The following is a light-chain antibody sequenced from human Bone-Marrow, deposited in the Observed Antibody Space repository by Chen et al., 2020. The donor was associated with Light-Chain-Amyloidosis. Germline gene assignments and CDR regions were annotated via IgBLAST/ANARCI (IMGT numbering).Light chain of an antibody. CDR3: SSYTITNTLV. CDR2: EVT. Sequence: QSALTQPASVSASPGQPITIAFLGTSSDDGGDNHVSWYQQHPDKAPKIMIYEVTNRPSWVPDRFSGSKSDNTASLTISGLQTEDEDDYFCSSYTITNTLVFGSGTRVTVL. J-gene: IGLJ1*01. CDR1: SSDDGGDNH. V-gene: IGLV2-14*01.